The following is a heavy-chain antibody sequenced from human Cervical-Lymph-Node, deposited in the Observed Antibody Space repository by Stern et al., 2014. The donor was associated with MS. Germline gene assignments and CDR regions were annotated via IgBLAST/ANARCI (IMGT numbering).Heavy chain of an antibody. CDR3: ARDGGSSGRYYFDY. J-gene: IGHJ4*02. CDR1: GFTFSSYS. CDR2: ISSSSSYI. D-gene: IGHD6-19*01. Sequence: VQLVESGGGLVKPGGSLRLSCAASGFTFSSYSMNWVRQAPGKGLEWVSSISSSSSYIYYAASVKGRFTISRDNAKNSLYLQMNSLRAEDTAVYYCARDGGSSGRYYFDYWGQGTLVTVSS. V-gene: IGHV3-21*01.